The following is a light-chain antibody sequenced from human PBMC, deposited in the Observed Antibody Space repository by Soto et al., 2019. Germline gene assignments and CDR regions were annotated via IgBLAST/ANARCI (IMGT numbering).Light chain of an antibody. CDR1: QSVSSSY. CDR3: QQYGSSPPHMYT. V-gene: IGKV3-20*01. J-gene: IGKJ2*01. CDR2: GAS. Sequence: EMVLTQSPGTLSLSPGERATLSCRASQSVSSSYLAWYQQKPGQAPRLLIYGASSRATGIPDRFSGSGSGTDFTLTISRLEPEDFAVYYCQQYGSSPPHMYTFGQGTKLEIK.